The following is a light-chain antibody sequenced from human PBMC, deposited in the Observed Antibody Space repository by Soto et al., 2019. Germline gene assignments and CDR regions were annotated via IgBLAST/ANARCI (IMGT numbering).Light chain of an antibody. V-gene: IGLV3-21*04. CDR1: DIGTKS. Sequence: SYELTQPPSVSVAPGETARISCGGNDIGTKSVHWYQQKPGQAPVLVIYYDSDRPSGIPERLSGSNSGNTATLTISRVEVGDEDDYYCQVWDSSSVHWVFGGGTKLTVL. CDR3: QVWDSSSVHWV. CDR2: YDS. J-gene: IGLJ3*02.